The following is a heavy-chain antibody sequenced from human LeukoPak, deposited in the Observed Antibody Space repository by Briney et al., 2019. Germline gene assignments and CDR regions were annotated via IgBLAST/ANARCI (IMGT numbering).Heavy chain of an antibody. V-gene: IGHV1-24*01. CDR2: YDPEDDER. Sequence: ASVKLSCKAFGHTLRDLSIHWGRQAPGQGLGWMGGYDPEDDERIYSEKFLGRVTLTADTSTDTAYMELTSLRSDDTAVYYCSTETAGNYWGQGTLVTVSS. D-gene: IGHD3-10*01. CDR3: STETAGNY. J-gene: IGHJ4*02. CDR1: GHTLRDLS.